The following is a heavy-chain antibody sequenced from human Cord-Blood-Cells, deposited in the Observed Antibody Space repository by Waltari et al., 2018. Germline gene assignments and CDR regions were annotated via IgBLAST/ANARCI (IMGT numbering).Heavy chain of an antibody. J-gene: IGHJ4*02. CDR1: GFTFTSSA. V-gene: IGHV1-58*01. Sequence: QMQLVQSGPEVKKPGTSVKVSCKASGFTFTSSAVPWVRQARGQRLEWIGWIVVGSGNTNYAQKFQERVTITRDMSTSTAYMELSSLRSEDTAVYYCAADGGAYDSSGYYFDYWGQGTLVTVSS. CDR3: AADGGAYDSSGYYFDY. CDR2: IVVGSGNT. D-gene: IGHD3-22*01.